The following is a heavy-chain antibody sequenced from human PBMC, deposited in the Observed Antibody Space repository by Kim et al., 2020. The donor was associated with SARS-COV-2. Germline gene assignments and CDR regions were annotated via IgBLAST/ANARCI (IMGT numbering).Heavy chain of an antibody. D-gene: IGHD4-17*01. J-gene: IGHJ4*02. CDR2: MNSDGSST. Sequence: GGSLRLSCAASGFTFSTYWMHWVRQAPGKGLVWVSRMNSDGSSTTYADSVKGRFTISRDNAKSTLYLQMNSLRAEDTAVYYCAREATTWTTGDYWGQGTLLTVSA. CDR1: GFTFSTYW. CDR3: AREATTWTTGDY. V-gene: IGHV3-74*01.